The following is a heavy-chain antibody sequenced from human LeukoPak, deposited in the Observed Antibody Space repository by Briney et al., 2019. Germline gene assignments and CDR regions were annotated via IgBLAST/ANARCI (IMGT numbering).Heavy chain of an antibody. CDR1: GFTLRSYT. CDR3: ARGGFGGYYYYYMDV. CDR2: ISSNGVST. J-gene: IGHJ6*03. D-gene: IGHD3-16*01. Sequence: GGSLRLSCAASGFTLRSYTMHWVRQAPGKGLEYVSAISSNGVSTYYANSVKGRFTISRDNSKNTLYLQMGSLRTEDMAVYYCARGGFGGYYYYYMDVWGKGTTVTISS. V-gene: IGHV3-64*01.